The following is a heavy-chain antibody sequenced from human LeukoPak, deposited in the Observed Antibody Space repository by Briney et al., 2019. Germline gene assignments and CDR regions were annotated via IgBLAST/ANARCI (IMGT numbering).Heavy chain of an antibody. CDR1: GGSFSGYY. J-gene: IGHJ6*02. D-gene: IGHD6-13*01. CDR2: INHSGST. V-gene: IGHV4-34*01. Sequence: PSEPLSLTCAVYGGSFSGYYWSWIRQPPGKGLEWIGEINHSGSTNYNPSLKSRVTISVDTSKNQFSLKLSSVTAADTAVYYCARGYSSSWYVSYYYCYYGMDVWGQGTTVTVSS. CDR3: ARGYSSSWYVSYYYCYYGMDV.